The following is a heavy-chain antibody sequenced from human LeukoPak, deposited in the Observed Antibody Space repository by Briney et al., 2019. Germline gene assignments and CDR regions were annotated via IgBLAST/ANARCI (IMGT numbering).Heavy chain of an antibody. CDR2: IFTSGST. Sequence: SETLSLTCTVSGYSISSFYWSWIRQPAGKGLEWIGRIFTSGSTNYNPSLKSRVTMSVDTSKNQFSLKVNSVTAADTAVYYCARARYGSGSYHYMDVWGKGTTVTISS. CDR1: GYSISSFY. CDR3: ARARYGSGSYHYMDV. J-gene: IGHJ6*03. D-gene: IGHD3-10*01. V-gene: IGHV4-4*07.